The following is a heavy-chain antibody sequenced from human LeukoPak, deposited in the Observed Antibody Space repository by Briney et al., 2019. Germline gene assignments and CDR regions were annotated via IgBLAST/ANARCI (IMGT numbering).Heavy chain of an antibody. CDR2: IKQDGSEK. J-gene: IGHJ5*02. CDR3: ARDLYYFDSSGYYASDL. CDR1: GFTFSDYW. D-gene: IGHD3-22*01. Sequence: GGSLRLSCAASGFTFSDYWMSWVRQAPGKGLEWVANIKQDGSEKHYVDSLRGRFTISRDNAKNSLDLQMNSLRAKDTAVYFCARDLYYFDSSGYYASDLWGQGTLVTVSS. V-gene: IGHV3-7*01.